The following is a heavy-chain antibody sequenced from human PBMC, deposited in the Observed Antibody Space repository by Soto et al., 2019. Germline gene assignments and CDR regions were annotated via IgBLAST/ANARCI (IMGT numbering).Heavy chain of an antibody. CDR3: ARDQSFDRSYYYGIDV. CDR2: ISPFNGNT. CDR1: GYPFTHYG. V-gene: IGHV1-18*01. J-gene: IGHJ6*02. D-gene: IGHD3-10*01. Sequence: QVQLVQSGAEVKKPGASVKVSCKSSGYPFTHYGITWVRQAPGQGPEWMGWISPFNGNTNYGQTLQGRVTLTTDTSTRTVYMELRSLRSDDTAVYYCARDQSFDRSYYYGIDVWGQGTTVTVSS.